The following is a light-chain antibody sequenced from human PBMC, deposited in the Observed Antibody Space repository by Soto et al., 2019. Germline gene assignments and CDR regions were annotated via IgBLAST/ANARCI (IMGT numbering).Light chain of an antibody. V-gene: IGKV1-39*01. J-gene: IGKJ3*01. CDR1: QSISSY. Sequence: DIQMTQSPSSLSASVGDRVTITCRASQSISSYLNWYQQKPGKAPKLLIYAASSLQSGVPSRFSGSGSGTDFTLTISSLQPGDFTTYYCQQSYSSFGPGTKVDIK. CDR3: QQSYSS. CDR2: AAS.